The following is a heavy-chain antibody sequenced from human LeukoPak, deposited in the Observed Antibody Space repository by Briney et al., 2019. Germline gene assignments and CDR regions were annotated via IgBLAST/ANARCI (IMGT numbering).Heavy chain of an antibody. CDR3: ARDCSSTSCYIHAFDI. V-gene: IGHV1-2*02. D-gene: IGHD2-2*02. CDR1: GYTFTGYY. J-gene: IGHJ3*02. CDR2: INPNSGST. Sequence: ASVKVSCKASGYTFTGYYMHWVRQAPGQGLEWMGWINPNSGSTNYAQKFQGRVTMTRDTSISTAYMELSRLRSDDTAVYYCARDCSSTSCYIHAFDIWGQGTMVTVSS.